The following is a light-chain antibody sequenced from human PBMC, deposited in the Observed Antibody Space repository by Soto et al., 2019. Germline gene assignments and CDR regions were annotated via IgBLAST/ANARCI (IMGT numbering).Light chain of an antibody. CDR3: QQYNSASRT. J-gene: IGKJ1*01. CDR1: KSISTW. V-gene: IGKV1-5*01. CDR2: DAS. Sequence: DIQMTQSPSTLSASVGDRVTITCRASKSISTWLAWYQQKPGNAPKLLIFDASNLESGVPSRFSGSGSGTEFTLTIDSLQPDDFATYYCQQYNSASRTFGQGTELDIK.